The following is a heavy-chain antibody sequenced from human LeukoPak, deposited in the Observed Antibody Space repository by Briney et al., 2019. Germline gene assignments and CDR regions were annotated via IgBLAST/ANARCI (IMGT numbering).Heavy chain of an antibody. CDR2: IYYSGST. CDR3: ARFLESGSSWYSWIDY. D-gene: IGHD6-13*01. Sequence: SETLSLTCTVSGGSISSYYWSWIRQPPGKGLEWIGYIYYSGSTNYNPSLKSRVTISVDTSKNQFSLKLSSVTAADTAVYYCARFLESGSSWYSWIDYWGQGTLVTVSS. J-gene: IGHJ4*02. CDR1: GGSISSYY. V-gene: IGHV4-59*08.